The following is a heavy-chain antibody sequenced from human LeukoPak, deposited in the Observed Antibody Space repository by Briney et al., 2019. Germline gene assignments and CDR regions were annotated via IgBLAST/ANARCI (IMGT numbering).Heavy chain of an antibody. CDR3: AKVGATTAPS. V-gene: IGHV3-30*18. D-gene: IGHD1-26*01. Sequence: PGRSLRLSCAASGFTFSSYSMHWVRQAPGKGLEWVAVISYDGSNKYYADSVKGRFTISRDNSKNTLYLQMNSLRAEDTAVYYCAKVGATTAPSWGQGTLVTVSS. J-gene: IGHJ5*02. CDR2: ISYDGSNK. CDR1: GFTFSSYS.